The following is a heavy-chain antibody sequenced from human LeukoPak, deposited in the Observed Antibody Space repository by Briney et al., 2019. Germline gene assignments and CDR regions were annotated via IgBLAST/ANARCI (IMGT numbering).Heavy chain of an antibody. J-gene: IGHJ4*02. CDR1: GYTFTGYY. CDR3: ARGRSITIFGVAGGQDY. V-gene: IGHV1-2*02. Sequence: ASVKVSCKASGYTFTGYYMHWVRQAPGQGLEWMGWINPNSGGTNYAQKFQGRVTMTRDTSISTAYVELSRLRSDDTAVYYCARGRSITIFGVAGGQDYWGQGTLVTVSS. D-gene: IGHD3-3*01. CDR2: INPNSGGT.